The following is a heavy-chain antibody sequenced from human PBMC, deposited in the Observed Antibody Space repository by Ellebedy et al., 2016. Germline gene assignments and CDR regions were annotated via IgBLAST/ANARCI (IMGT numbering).Heavy chain of an antibody. CDR1: GFTFSSYW. J-gene: IGHJ4*02. Sequence: GESLKISCAASGFTFSSYWMSWVRQAPGKGLEWVSVLYSGGGIFYADSVKGRFTISRDNSKNTLYLQMNSLRAEDTAVYYCARGNEVPGPEPLDYWGQGTLVTVSS. CDR3: ARGNEVPGPEPLDY. D-gene: IGHD1-14*01. CDR2: LYSGGGI. V-gene: IGHV3-66*01.